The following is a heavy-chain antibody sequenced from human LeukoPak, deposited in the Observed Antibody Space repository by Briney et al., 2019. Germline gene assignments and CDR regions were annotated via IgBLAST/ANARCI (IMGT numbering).Heavy chain of an antibody. J-gene: IGHJ2*01. CDR1: GFTFSSYS. Sequence: PGGSLRLSCAASGFTFSSYSMNWVRQAPGKGLEWVSSISSSSSYIYYADSVKGRFTISRDNSKNTLYLQMNTLRAEDTAVYYCTKEGGSHQSSWYFDLWGRGTLVTVSS. CDR3: TKEGGSHQSSWYFDL. V-gene: IGHV3-21*04. CDR2: ISSSSSYI. D-gene: IGHD1-26*01.